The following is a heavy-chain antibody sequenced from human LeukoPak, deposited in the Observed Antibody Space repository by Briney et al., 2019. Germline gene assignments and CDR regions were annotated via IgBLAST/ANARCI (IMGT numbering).Heavy chain of an antibody. Sequence: PGGSLRLSCAASGFTVSSNYMSWVRQAPGKGLEWVSEIYSDGSTYYAASVKGRFSISRDNSKNTVFLQLNSLRAEDTAVYYCAKASVWTMVRVVSYFDDWGQGIQVTVSS. CDR2: IYSDGST. D-gene: IGHD3-10*01. CDR3: AKASVWTMVRVVSYFDD. CDR1: GFTVSSNY. V-gene: IGHV3-53*01. J-gene: IGHJ4*02.